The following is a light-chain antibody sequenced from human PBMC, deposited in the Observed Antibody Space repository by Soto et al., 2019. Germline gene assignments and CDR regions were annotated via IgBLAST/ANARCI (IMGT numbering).Light chain of an antibody. CDR2: GAS. V-gene: IGKV3-15*01. CDR3: QQYNNWPPYT. CDR1: QSIGSG. Sequence: DIVLTQSPATLSVSPGERATLSCRASQSIGSGLSWYQQKPDQAPRLLIYGASTRATGIPDRFSGSGSGTEFTLTIYSLQAEDSAVYYCQQYNNWPPYTFGQGTKVDIK. J-gene: IGKJ2*01.